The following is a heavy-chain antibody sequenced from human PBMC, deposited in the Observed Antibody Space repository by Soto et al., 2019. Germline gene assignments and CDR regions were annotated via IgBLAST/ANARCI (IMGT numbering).Heavy chain of an antibody. V-gene: IGHV3-74*01. CDR1: GFTFSTYW. CDR2: INADGTTT. CDR3: ATVATHSCNWVDA. J-gene: IGHJ5*02. D-gene: IGHD3-3*02. Sequence: EVHLVESGGGLVQPGGSLRLSCAASGFTFSTYWMHWVRQAPGKGLVWVSRINADGTTTTYADSVKGRFTISRDNAKNTLYLQMNSLRAEDTAVYFCATVATHSCNWVDAWGQGTLVTISS.